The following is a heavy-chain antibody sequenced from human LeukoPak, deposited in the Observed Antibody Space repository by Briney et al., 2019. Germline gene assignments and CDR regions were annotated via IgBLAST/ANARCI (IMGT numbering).Heavy chain of an antibody. CDR1: GGTLSSYA. D-gene: IGHD6-13*01. V-gene: IGHV1-69*05. Sequence: SVKVSRKASGGTLSSYAISWVRQAPGQGLEWMGRIIPIFGTANYAQKFQGRVTITTDESTSTAYMELSSLRSEDTAVYYCASQLLAAHWFDPWGQGTLVTVSS. CDR3: ASQLLAAHWFDP. J-gene: IGHJ5*02. CDR2: IIPIFGTA.